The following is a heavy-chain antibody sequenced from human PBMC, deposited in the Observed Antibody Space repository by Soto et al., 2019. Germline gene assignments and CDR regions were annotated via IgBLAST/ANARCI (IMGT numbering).Heavy chain of an antibody. Sequence: ASVKVSCKASVGTFSSYAINWVRQAPGQGLEWMGGIIRIFGTPDYAQRFQGRVTITADESTSTACMELSSLRAEDTAVYYCARDRGRPDLRDTHYYDSSDLDYGMDVWGQGTTVTVSS. D-gene: IGHD3-22*01. V-gene: IGHV1-69*01. CDR3: ARDRGRPDLRDTHYYDSSDLDYGMDV. CDR1: VGTFSSYA. J-gene: IGHJ6*02. CDR2: IIRIFGTP.